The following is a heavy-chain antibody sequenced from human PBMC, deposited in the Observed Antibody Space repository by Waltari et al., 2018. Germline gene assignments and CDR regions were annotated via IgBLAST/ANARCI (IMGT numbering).Heavy chain of an antibody. CDR2: INPGDEST. CDR3: ASKDTAMGLGMDV. J-gene: IGHJ6*02. V-gene: IGHV1-46*01. CDR1: GYTFTSYF. D-gene: IGHD5-18*01. Sequence: QVQLVQSGAEVKKPGASVKVSCKASGYTFTSYFIYWVRQAPGQGLEWMGIINPGDESTRYAQNFQGRVTMTRDTSTSTVYLGLSSLTSEDTAVYYCASKDTAMGLGMDVWGQGTTVTVSS.